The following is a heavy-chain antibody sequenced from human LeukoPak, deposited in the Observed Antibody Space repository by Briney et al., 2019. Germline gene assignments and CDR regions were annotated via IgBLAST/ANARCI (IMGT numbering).Heavy chain of an antibody. CDR2: ISGSGGST. J-gene: IGHJ4*02. CDR1: GFTFSSYA. CDR3: AKDFTSSRYCSGGSCFPYFDY. V-gene: IGHV3-23*01. D-gene: IGHD2-15*01. Sequence: GGSLRLSCAASGFTFSSYAMSWVRQAPGKGLEWVSAISGSGGSTYYADSVKGRFTISRDNSKNTLYLQMNSLRAEDTAVYYCAKDFTSSRYCSGGSCFPYFDYWGQGTLVIVSS.